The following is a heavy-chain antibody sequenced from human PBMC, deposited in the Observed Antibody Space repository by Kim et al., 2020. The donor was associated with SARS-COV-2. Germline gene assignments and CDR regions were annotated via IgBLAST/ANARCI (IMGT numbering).Heavy chain of an antibody. D-gene: IGHD6-19*01. V-gene: IGHV3-11*06. J-gene: IGHJ6*02. CDR3: ARDQSSGWYGTYYYYGMDV. Sequence: RLTISRDNAKNSLYLKMNSLRAEDTAVYYCARDQSSGWYGTYYYYGMDVWGQGTTVTVSS.